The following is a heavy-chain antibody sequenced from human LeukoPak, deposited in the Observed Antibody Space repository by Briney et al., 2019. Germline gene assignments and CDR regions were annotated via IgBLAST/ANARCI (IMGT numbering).Heavy chain of an antibody. CDR3: ARAPAYFYGSSGLN. Sequence: GGSLRLSCAASGVTSSSYSMNWVRDDPGEGLEWVSSISSSSSYIYYADSVRGGFTISRDNAKNSLYLQMNSLRAEDTAVYYCARAPAYFYGSSGLNWGQGTLVTVSS. V-gene: IGHV3-21*01. J-gene: IGHJ4*02. CDR1: GVTSSSYS. CDR2: ISSSSSYI. D-gene: IGHD3-22*01.